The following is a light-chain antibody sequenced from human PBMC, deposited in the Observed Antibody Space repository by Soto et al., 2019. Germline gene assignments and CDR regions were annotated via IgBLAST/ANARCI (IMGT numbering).Light chain of an antibody. CDR2: EVS. CDR1: SSDVGGYNY. V-gene: IGLV2-8*01. CDR3: SSYAGSNNWV. J-gene: IGLJ2*01. Sequence: QSALTQPPSASGSPGQSVTISCTGTSSDVGGYNYVSWYQQDPGKAPKLMIYEVSKRPSGVPDRFSGSKSGNTASLTVSGLQVEDEADYYCSSYAGSNNWVFGGGTKVTVL.